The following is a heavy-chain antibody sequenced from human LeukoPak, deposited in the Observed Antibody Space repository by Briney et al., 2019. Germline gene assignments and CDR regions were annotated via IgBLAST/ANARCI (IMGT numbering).Heavy chain of an antibody. J-gene: IGHJ3*02. CDR3: VRAPPGRCSDGFCYSDTLDI. CDR2: IGTAGDT. CDR1: GFTFSRYD. Sequence: PGGSLRLSCGAYGFTFSRYDMHWVRQATGRGLEWVSYIGTAGDTYYADSVKGRFTISRENAGNSLSLHMNSLGVGDTAVYYCVRAPPGRCSDGFCYSDTLDIWGRGTKVTVSS. D-gene: IGHD2-15*01. V-gene: IGHV3-13*01.